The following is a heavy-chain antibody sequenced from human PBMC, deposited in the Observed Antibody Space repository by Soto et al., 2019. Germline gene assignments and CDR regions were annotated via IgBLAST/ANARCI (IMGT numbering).Heavy chain of an antibody. V-gene: IGHV4-39*01. J-gene: IGHJ4*02. Sequence: SETLSLTCTVSGGSISSSSYYWGWIRQPPGKGLEWIGSIYYSGSTYYNPSLKSRVTISVDTSKNQFSLKLSSVTAADTAVYYCASQTWTGYPFDYWGQGTLVTVSS. D-gene: IGHD3-9*01. CDR2: IYYSGST. CDR3: ASQTWTGYPFDY. CDR1: GGSISSSSYY.